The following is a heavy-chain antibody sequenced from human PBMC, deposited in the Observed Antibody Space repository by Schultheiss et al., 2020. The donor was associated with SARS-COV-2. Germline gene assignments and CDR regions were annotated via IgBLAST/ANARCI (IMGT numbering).Heavy chain of an antibody. CDR3: ARLAARRGWFDP. V-gene: IGHV4-59*06. J-gene: IGHJ5*02. CDR1: GGSISSYY. D-gene: IGHD6-6*01. CDR2: ISYSGST. Sequence: SETLSLTCTVSGGSISSYYWSWIRQHPGKGLEWIGYISYSGSTYYNPSLKSRVTISVDTSKNQFSLKLSSVTAAVTAVYYCARLAARRGWFDPWGQGTLVTVSS.